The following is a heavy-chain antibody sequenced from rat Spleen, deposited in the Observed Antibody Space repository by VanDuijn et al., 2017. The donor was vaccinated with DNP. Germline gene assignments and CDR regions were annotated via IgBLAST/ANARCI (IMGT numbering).Heavy chain of an antibody. CDR3: AKDLQWYAMDA. D-gene: IGHD3-2*01. V-gene: IGHV5-7*01. CDR2: INYDGRTT. J-gene: IGHJ4*01. Sequence: EVQLVESGGGLVQPGRSLKLSCAASGFTFSDYYMAWVRQVPGKGLEWVATINYDGRTTYYLASVKGRFTVSRENAESTVYLQMNSLRSEDTATYYCAKDLQWYAMDAWGQGTSVTVSS. CDR1: GFTFSDYY.